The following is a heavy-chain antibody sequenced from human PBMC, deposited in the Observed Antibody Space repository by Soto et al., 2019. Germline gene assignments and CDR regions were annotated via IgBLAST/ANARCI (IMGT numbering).Heavy chain of an antibody. CDR3: AKDGPGFYDTSVRGY. CDR1: GFTFSTYA. CDR2: ISSGGTST. V-gene: IGHV3-23*01. D-gene: IGHD3-22*01. J-gene: IGHJ4*02. Sequence: PGGSLRLSCAASGFTFSTYAMSWVRQAPGKGLEWVSAISSGGTSTYYADSVKGRFTISRDNSKNTLFLQMISLRAEDTAIYYCAKDGPGFYDTSVRGYWGQGTLVTVSS.